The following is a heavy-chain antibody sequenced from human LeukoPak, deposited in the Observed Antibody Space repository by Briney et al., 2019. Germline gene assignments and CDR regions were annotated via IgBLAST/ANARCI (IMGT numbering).Heavy chain of an antibody. CDR3: AKVVVPAAPIGEFDP. D-gene: IGHD2-2*01. CDR2: ISHTGNST. J-gene: IGHJ5*02. CDR1: GFTFNNYA. Sequence: PGGSLRLSCAASGFTFNNYAMTWVRQAPGKGLEWVSAISHTGNSTYFADSVQGRFTISRDNSKNTLYLQMNSLRAEDTAVYYCAKVVVPAAPIGEFDPWGQGTLVTVSS. V-gene: IGHV3-23*01.